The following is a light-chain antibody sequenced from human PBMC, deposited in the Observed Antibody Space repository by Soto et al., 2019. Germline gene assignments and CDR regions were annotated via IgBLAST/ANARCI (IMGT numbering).Light chain of an antibody. Sequence: DIKMTQSPSTLSAYVGERVTLTCMASQSISSWSAWYQQKPGKAPKLLIYDASSLESGVPSRFSGSGSGTEFTLTISSLQPDDFATYYCQQYNSYSRETFGQGTKVE. CDR1: QSISSW. V-gene: IGKV1-5*01. J-gene: IGKJ1*01. CDR3: QQYNSYSRET. CDR2: DAS.